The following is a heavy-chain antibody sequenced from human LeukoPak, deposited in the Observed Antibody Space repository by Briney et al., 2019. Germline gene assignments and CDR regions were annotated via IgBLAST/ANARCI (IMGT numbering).Heavy chain of an antibody. CDR2: INWNSGRT. Sequence: GGSLRLSCAASAFIFDDYAMHWVRQAPGKGLEWVSGINWNSGRTVYADSVKGRFTISRDNSKNTLYLQMNSLRAEDTAVYYCAKGLPAAPVRWFDPWGQGTLVTVSS. V-gene: IGHV3-9*01. J-gene: IGHJ5*02. CDR3: AKGLPAAPVRWFDP. CDR1: AFIFDDYA. D-gene: IGHD2-2*01.